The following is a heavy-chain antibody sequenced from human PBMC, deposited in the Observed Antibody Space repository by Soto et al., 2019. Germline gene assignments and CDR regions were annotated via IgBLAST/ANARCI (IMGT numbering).Heavy chain of an antibody. V-gene: IGHV1-69*12. CDR3: ARDALELRMFDP. D-gene: IGHD1-7*01. Sequence: QVQLVQSGAEVKKPGSSVKVSCKASGGTFSSYAISWVRQAPGQGLEWMGGIIPIFGTANYAQKFQGRVXIXAXXSTGTAYMELSSLRSEDTAVYYCARDALELRMFDPWGQGTLVTVSS. CDR2: IIPIFGTA. CDR1: GGTFSSYA. J-gene: IGHJ5*02.